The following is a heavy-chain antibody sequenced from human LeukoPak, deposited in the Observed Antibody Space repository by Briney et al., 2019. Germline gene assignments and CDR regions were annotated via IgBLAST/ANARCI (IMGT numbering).Heavy chain of an antibody. J-gene: IGHJ4*02. CDR2: IYTSGST. V-gene: IGHV4-4*07. D-gene: IGHD3-22*01. CDR3: ARAKGYYDSSGPRRFDY. Sequence: PSETLSLTCTVSGGSISSYYWSWIRQPAGKGLEWIGRIYTSGSTNYNPSLKSRVTISVDTSKNQFSLKLSSVTAADTAVYYCARAKGYYDSSGPRRFDYWGQGTLVTVSS. CDR1: GGSISSYY.